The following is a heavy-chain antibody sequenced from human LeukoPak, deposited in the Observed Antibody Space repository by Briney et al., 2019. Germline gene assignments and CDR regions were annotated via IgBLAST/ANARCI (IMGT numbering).Heavy chain of an antibody. CDR2: ISSSGGTT. D-gene: IGHD6-13*01. CDR3: AKDLVVAAAGNWFDP. J-gene: IGHJ5*02. CDR1: GFMFSDYA. Sequence: GGSLRLSCVASGFMFSDYAMSWVRQAPGKGLEWVSSISSSGGTTLYADSVKGRFTISRDNSKNTLYLQMNSLRAEDTAVYYCAKDLVVAAAGNWFDPWGQGTLVTVSS. V-gene: IGHV3-23*01.